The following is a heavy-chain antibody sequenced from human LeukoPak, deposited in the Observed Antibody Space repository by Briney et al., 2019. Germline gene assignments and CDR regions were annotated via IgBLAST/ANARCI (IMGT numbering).Heavy chain of an antibody. CDR3: ARDRKDFWSGYIYYYYYMDV. CDR2: INPKSGGT. D-gene: IGHD3-3*01. J-gene: IGHJ6*03. Sequence: GASVKVSCKASGYTFTGYYMHWVRQAPGQGLEWMGWINPKSGGTNYAQKFQGRVTMTRDTSISIAYMELSRLRSDDTAVYYCARDRKDFWSGYIYYYYYMDVWGKGTTVTVSS. CDR1: GYTFTGYY. V-gene: IGHV1-2*02.